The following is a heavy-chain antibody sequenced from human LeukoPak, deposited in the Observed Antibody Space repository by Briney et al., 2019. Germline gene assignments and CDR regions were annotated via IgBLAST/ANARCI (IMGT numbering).Heavy chain of an antibody. V-gene: IGHV1-46*01. D-gene: IGHD3-22*01. Sequence: ASVKVSCKASGYTFTSYYMHWVRQAPGQGLEWMGIINPSGGSTSYAQKFQGRVTMTRDTSTSTVYMELSSLRSEDTAVYYCAREGRYYYESSGAMHAFDIWGQGTMVTVSS. CDR1: GYTFTSYY. CDR3: AREGRYYYESSGAMHAFDI. CDR2: INPSGGST. J-gene: IGHJ3*02.